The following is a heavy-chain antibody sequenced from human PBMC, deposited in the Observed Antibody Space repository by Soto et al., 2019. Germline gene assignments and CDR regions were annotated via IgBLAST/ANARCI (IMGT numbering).Heavy chain of an antibody. CDR3: ARARSKSGRERSYYYYMDV. CDR1: GAYVNVYH. J-gene: IGHJ6*03. Sequence: SETLSITCAVSGAYVNVYHWNWIRQPPGKALEWIGSIYDNNTTNHSPSLKSRVTILLDTSKNQFSLRLSSVTAADTAVYYCARARSKSGRERSYYYYMDVWGKGTTVTVSS. V-gene: IGHV4-59*02. CDR2: IYDNNTT. D-gene: IGHD2-21*01.